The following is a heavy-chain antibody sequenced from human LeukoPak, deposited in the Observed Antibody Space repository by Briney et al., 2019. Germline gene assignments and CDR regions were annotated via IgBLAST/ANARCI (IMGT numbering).Heavy chain of an antibody. V-gene: IGHV3-30-3*01. D-gene: IGHD6-13*01. J-gene: IGHJ6*02. Sequence: GGSLRLSCTASGFIFSSYAMHWVRQAPGKGLEWVAVISYDGSNKYYADSVKGRFTISRDNSKHTLYLQMNSLRAEDTAVYYCARDGRHSSSNSGGMDVWGQGTTVTVSS. CDR1: GFIFSSYA. CDR2: ISYDGSNK. CDR3: ARDGRHSSSNSGGMDV.